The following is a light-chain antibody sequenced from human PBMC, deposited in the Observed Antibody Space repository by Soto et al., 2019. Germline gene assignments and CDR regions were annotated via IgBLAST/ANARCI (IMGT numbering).Light chain of an antibody. V-gene: IGKV1-33*01. Sequence: IQMTQSPLFLSASVGDRVTITCQASQDITNYLNWYQQKPGKAPKLLIYDASMLESGVPSRFTGSGSGTPFTLTISGLQPEDIATFYCQQYDGFLYSFGQGTKLEIK. CDR3: QQYDGFLYS. CDR2: DAS. CDR1: QDITNY. J-gene: IGKJ2*03.